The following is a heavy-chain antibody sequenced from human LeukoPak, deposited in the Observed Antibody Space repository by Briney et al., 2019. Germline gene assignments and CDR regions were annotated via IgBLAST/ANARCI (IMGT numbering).Heavy chain of an antibody. V-gene: IGHV4-4*07. CDR2: IYTSGST. CDR3: ARTIAHSGAYHYYYYMDV. J-gene: IGHJ6*03. D-gene: IGHD3-10*01. Sequence: KASETLSLTCSVSGDSISNYYWTWIRQPSDKGLDWLGRIYTSGSTNYNPSLKSRVTMSVDTSKSQISLKLSSVTAADTAVYYCARTIAHSGAYHYYYYMDVWGKGTTVTVSS. CDR1: GDSISNYY.